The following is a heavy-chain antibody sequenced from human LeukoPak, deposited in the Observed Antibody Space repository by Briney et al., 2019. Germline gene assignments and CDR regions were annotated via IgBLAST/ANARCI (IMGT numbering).Heavy chain of an antibody. V-gene: IGHV3-30*18. J-gene: IGHJ4*02. Sequence: PGRSLRLSCAASGFTFSSYGMHWVRQAPGKGLEGVADISYDGSNKYYGDSVKGRFTISRDNSKNTLYLQMNNLRAEDTAVYYCAKVRYYYDSSGSYYFDYWGQGTLVTVSS. D-gene: IGHD3-22*01. CDR3: AKVRYYYDSSGSYYFDY. CDR1: GFTFSSYG. CDR2: ISYDGSNK.